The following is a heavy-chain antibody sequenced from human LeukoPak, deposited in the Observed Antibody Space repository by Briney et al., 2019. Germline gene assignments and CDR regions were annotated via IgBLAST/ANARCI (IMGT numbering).Heavy chain of an antibody. CDR1: GYSFTSYW. V-gene: IGHV5-51*01. CDR2: IYPGDSDT. CDR3: ARSRWRNSFDY. Sequence: GESLKFSCKGSGYSFTSYWIGWGRQIRGKGLGWMGIIYPGDSDTRYSPSFQGQVTISADKSISTAYLQWSSLKASDTAMYYCARSRWRNSFDYWGQGTLVTVSS. D-gene: IGHD4-23*01. J-gene: IGHJ4*02.